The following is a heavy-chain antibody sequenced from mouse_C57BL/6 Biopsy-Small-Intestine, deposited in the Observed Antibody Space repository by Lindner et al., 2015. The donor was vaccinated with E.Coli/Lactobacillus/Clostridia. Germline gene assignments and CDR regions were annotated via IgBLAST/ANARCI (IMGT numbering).Heavy chain of an antibody. J-gene: IGHJ2*01. V-gene: IGHV14-1*01. Sequence: VQLQESGAELVRPGASVKLSCTASGFNIKDYYVHWVKQRPEQGLEWIGRIDPEDGDTEYAPKFQGQATMTADTSSNTAYLQLSSLTSEDTAVYYCARSDYDRGDYFDYWGQGTTLTVSS. CDR2: IDPEDGDT. D-gene: IGHD2-4*01. CDR3: ARSDYDRGDYFDY. CDR1: GFNIKDYY.